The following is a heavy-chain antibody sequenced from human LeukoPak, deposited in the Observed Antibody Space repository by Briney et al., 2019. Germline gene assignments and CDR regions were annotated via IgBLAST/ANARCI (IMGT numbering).Heavy chain of an antibody. CDR3: ARGSPLQLWTECGWFDP. V-gene: IGHV1-69*05. D-gene: IGHD5-18*01. CDR2: IIPIFGTA. Sequence: ASVKVSCKASGGTFSSYAISWVRQAPGQGLEWMGGIIPIFGTANYAQKIQGRVTITTDESTSTAYMELSSLRSEDTAVYYCARGSPLQLWTECGWFDPWGQGTLVTVSS. CDR1: GGTFSSYA. J-gene: IGHJ5*02.